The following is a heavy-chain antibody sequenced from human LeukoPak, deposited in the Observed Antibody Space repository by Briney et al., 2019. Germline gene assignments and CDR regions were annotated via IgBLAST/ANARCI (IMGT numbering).Heavy chain of an antibody. J-gene: IGHJ3*02. CDR2: ISGSGGST. D-gene: IGHD3-9*01. Sequence: GGSLRLSCAASGFTFSTYAMSWVRQAPGKGLEWVSGISGSGGSTYYADSVKGRFTISRDNSKNTLYLQMNSLRVEDTAVYYCARSSHYDILTGYSEEDAFDIWGQGTMVTVSS. V-gene: IGHV3-23*01. CDR1: GFTFSTYA. CDR3: ARSSHYDILTGYSEEDAFDI.